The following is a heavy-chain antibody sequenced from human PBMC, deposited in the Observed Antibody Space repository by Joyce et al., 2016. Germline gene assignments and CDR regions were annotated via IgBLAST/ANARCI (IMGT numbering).Heavy chain of an antibody. D-gene: IGHD3-22*01. CDR3: ARAGNYYDSSGLVDY. J-gene: IGHJ4*02. Sequence: QVQLQESGPRLVKPSQTLSLTCTVSGGSISSGGYYWNWFRQHPGKGLEWIGYIHYSGSNYYNPSRKSRVTISADTSKNQFSLKLNSVTAADTAVYYCARAGNYYDSSGLVDYWGQGTLVTVSS. CDR1: GGSISSGGYY. V-gene: IGHV4-31*03. CDR2: IHYSGSN.